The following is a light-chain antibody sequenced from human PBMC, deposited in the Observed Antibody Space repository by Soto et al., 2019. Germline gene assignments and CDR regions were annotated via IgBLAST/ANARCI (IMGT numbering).Light chain of an antibody. Sequence: NHMTHSPSTLSASVGNRVTNTCRASQGISNWLAWYQQKPGTAPNRLIYKASTLQSWVPSRFSGSGSGTEFTLTISSLQPDDSATYYCQQYSDNWTFGQGTKV. CDR1: QGISNW. J-gene: IGKJ1*01. V-gene: IGKV1-5*03. CDR2: KAS. CDR3: QQYSDNWT.